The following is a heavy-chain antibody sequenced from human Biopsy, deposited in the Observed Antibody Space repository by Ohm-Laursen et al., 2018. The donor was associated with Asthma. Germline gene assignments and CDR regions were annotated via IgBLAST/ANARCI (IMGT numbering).Heavy chain of an antibody. CDR3: ARTTYGHDGFDP. D-gene: IGHD1-7*01. V-gene: IGHV4-59*06. CDR1: GGSINNFY. Sequence: TLSLTCTVSGGSINNFYWSWIRQPPGKGLEWIGHIYYSGSTYYNPSLKSRVSISLDTSKNQFSLSLTSVTAADTAVYYCARTTYGHDGFDPWGQGTLVAVSS. J-gene: IGHJ5*02. CDR2: IYYSGST.